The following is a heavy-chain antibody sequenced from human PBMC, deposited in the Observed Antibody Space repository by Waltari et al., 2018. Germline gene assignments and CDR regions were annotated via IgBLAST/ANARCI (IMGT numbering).Heavy chain of an antibody. J-gene: IGHJ4*02. Sequence: EVQLVESGGGLVQPGGSLRLSCAASGFTFSSYWMSWVRQAPVQGVGRVANIKQDGNEEVYVDCVKGRCTISRDNAKNSLYLQMNSLRAEDTAVYYCARGRGAARHVDYWGQGTLVTVSS. CDR1: GFTFSSYW. V-gene: IGHV3-7*01. CDR2: IKQDGNEE. D-gene: IGHD6-6*01. CDR3: ARGRGAARHVDY.